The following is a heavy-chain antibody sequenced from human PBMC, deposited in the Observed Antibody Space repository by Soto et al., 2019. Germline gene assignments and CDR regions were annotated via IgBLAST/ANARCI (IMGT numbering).Heavy chain of an antibody. CDR1: GGSISSGGYS. J-gene: IGHJ5*02. Sequence: SETLSLTCAVSGGSISSGGYSWSWIRQPPGKGLEWIGYSHYSGSTNYNPSFKSRVTISVDTSKKQFSLKLSSVTAADTAVYYCARHFYGSGSYAWFDPWGQGTLVTVSS. D-gene: IGHD3-10*01. V-gene: IGHV4-61*08. CDR3: ARHFYGSGSYAWFDP. CDR2: SHYSGST.